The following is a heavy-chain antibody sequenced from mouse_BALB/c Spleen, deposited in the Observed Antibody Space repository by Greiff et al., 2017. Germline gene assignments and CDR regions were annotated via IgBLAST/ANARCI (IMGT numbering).Heavy chain of an antibody. CDR3: TQSFYYYGSRGNY. D-gene: IGHD1-1*01. Sequence: QVQLKESGAELVRPGASVTLSCKASGYTFTDYEMHWVKQTPVHGLEWIGAIDPETGGTAYNQKFKGKATLTADKSSSTAYMELRSLTSEDSAVYYCTQSFYYYGSRGNYWGQGTTLTVSS. CDR2: IDPETGGT. V-gene: IGHV1-15*01. CDR1: GYTFTDYE. J-gene: IGHJ2*01.